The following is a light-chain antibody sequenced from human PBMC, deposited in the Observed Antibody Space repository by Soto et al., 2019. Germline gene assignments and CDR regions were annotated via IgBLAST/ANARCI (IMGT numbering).Light chain of an antibody. J-gene: IGKJ1*01. Sequence: EIVLAQAPGTLSLSPGERATLSCRASQSLSISDLAWYQQKPGQAPRLLIYDASTRATGTPDRFSGSGSGTDFTLNISRLEPAAFEMYYSLQYHKSPWTFGQGTKVEIK. V-gene: IGKV3-20*01. CDR3: LQYHKSPWT. CDR1: QSLSISD. CDR2: DAS.